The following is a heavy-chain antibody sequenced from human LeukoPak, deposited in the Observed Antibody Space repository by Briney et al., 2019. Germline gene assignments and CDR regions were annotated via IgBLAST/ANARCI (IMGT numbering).Heavy chain of an antibody. D-gene: IGHD3-22*01. CDR2: INPSGGST. Sequence: ASVKVSCKASGYTFTSYYMHWVRQAPGQGLEWMGIINPSGGSTSYAQKFQGRVTMTRDMSTSTVYMELSSLRSEDTAVYYCARDRVTMIVVVSQGIDPWGQGTLVTVSS. V-gene: IGHV1-46*01. CDR3: ARDRVTMIVVVSQGIDP. CDR1: GYTFTSYY. J-gene: IGHJ5*02.